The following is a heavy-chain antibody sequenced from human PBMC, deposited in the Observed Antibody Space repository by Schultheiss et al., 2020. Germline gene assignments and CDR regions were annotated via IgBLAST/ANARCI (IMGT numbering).Heavy chain of an antibody. CDR1: GFTFSAYA. Sequence: GGSLRLSCSASGFTFSAYAMHWVRQAPGKGLEYVSAISGDGYRTYCADSMKDRFSISRDNSQNTLYLQMNSLRVGDSAVYYCVKHRLLDHSGARPGIGVSPDIWGQGTMVTVSS. D-gene: IGHD2-15*01. V-gene: IGHV3-64D*06. CDR3: VKHRLLDHSGARPGIGVSPDI. J-gene: IGHJ3*02. CDR2: ISGDGYRT.